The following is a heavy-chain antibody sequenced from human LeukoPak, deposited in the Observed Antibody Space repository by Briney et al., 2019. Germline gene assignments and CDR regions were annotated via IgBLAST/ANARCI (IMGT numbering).Heavy chain of an antibody. J-gene: IGHJ4*02. V-gene: IGHV3-23*01. CDR2: ISGSGGST. CDR1: GFTFSSYA. Sequence: GGSLRLSCTASGFTFSSYAMNWVRQAPGKGLEWVSGISGSGGSTYYADSVKGRFTISRDNPKNTLYLQMDSLRAEDTAIYYCAKGVQLGGYYFDYWGQGTLVTVSS. CDR3: AKGVQLGGYYFDY. D-gene: IGHD1-1*01.